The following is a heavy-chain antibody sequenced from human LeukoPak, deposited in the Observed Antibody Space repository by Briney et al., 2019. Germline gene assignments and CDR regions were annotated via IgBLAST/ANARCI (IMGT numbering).Heavy chain of an antibody. CDR2: INHTGST. V-gene: IGHV4-34*01. D-gene: IGHD2-21*01. J-gene: IGHJ4*02. Sequence: PSETLSLTCAVYGGSFSGYYWSWIRQPPGKGLEWIGEINHTGSTNYNPSLKSRVTLSIDRSKNQFSLKLSSVTAADTAVYYCARLPGVVDFDSWGQGTLVTVSS. CDR1: GGSFSGYY. CDR3: ARLPGVVDFDS.